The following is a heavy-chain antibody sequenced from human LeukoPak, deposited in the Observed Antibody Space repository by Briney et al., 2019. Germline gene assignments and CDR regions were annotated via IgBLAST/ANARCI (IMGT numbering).Heavy chain of an antibody. CDR2: ISYDGYDK. D-gene: IGHD6-13*01. CDR3: ARDFFPIVDSSWYEIGY. V-gene: IGHV3-30-3*01. J-gene: IGHJ4*02. Sequence: GGSLRLSCVASGFTFNDYAMYWVRQTPGKGLEWVTLISYDGYDKSYADSVRGRFTISRDNSKNTLYLQMDSLRSEDTAVYYCARDFFPIVDSSWYEIGYWGQGTLVTVSS. CDR1: GFTFNDYA.